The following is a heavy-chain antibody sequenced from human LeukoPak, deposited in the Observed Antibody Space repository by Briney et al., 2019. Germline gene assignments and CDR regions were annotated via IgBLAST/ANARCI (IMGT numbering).Heavy chain of an antibody. V-gene: IGHV1-8*01. Sequence: GASVKVSCKASGYTFTSYDINWVRQATGQGLEWMGWMNPNSGNTNYAQKLQGRVTITRDTSASTAYMELSSLRSEDTAVYYCARQHRYGSGSPPGYWGQGTLVTVSS. D-gene: IGHD3-10*01. CDR2: MNPNSGNT. J-gene: IGHJ4*02. CDR3: ARQHRYGSGSPPGY. CDR1: GYTFTSYD.